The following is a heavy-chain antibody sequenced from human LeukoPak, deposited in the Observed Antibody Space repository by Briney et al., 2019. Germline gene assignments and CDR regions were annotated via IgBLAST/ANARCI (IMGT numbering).Heavy chain of an antibody. CDR1: GFTFSNYG. Sequence: GGSLRLSCAASGFTFSNYGMNWVRQVPGKGLEWVSYIGSSSSPIYYADSVTGRFTISRDNAQNSLSLQMTSLRDEDTAVYYCARDPSGGYGTGTTIGGDYWGQGTLVTVSS. D-gene: IGHD1-7*01. CDR2: IGSSSSPI. V-gene: IGHV3-48*02. J-gene: IGHJ4*02. CDR3: ARDPSGGYGTGTTIGGDY.